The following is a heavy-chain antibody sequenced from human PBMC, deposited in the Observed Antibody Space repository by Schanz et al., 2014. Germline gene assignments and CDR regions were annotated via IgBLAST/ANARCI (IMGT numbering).Heavy chain of an antibody. V-gene: IGHV1-46*03. CDR2: VNPSVRGT. Sequence: QVQLVQSGAEVKKPGASVKVSCKASGYTLSAYSLHWVRQAPGQGLEWMGIVNPSVRGTHFAREFQGRVTVTSDTSTSTVYMELSGLRSEDTAVYYCARTIAYGGSSGYFDYWGQGTLVTVSS. CDR3: ARTIAYGGSSGYFDY. J-gene: IGHJ4*02. D-gene: IGHD4-17*01. CDR1: GYTLSAYS.